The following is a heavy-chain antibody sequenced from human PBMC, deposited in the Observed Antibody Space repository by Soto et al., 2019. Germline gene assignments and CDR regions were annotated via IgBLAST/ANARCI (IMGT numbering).Heavy chain of an antibody. CDR3: AITRGNSWYEPFDY. CDR2: IYYSGST. J-gene: IGHJ4*02. D-gene: IGHD6-13*01. Sequence: PSETLSLTCTVSGGSISSSTYYWGWIRQPPGKGLEWIGSIYYSGSTYSNPSLKSRVTISVDTSKNQFSLKLSSVTAADTAVYYCAITRGNSWYEPFDYWGQGTLVNVAS. CDR1: GGSISSSTYY. V-gene: IGHV4-39*01.